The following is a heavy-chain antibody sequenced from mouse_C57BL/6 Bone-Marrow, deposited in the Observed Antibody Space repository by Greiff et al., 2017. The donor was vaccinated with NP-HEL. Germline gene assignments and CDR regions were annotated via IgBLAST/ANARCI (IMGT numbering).Heavy chain of an antibody. V-gene: IGHV1-55*01. Sequence: VQLVESGAELVKPGASVKMSCKASGYTFTSYWITWVKQRPGQGLEWIGDIYPGSGSTNYNEKFKSKATLTVDTSSSTAYMQLSSLTSEDSAVYYCARSEVTTVKGDYWGQGTTLTVSS. CDR1: GYTFTSYW. CDR3: ARSEVTTVKGDY. J-gene: IGHJ2*01. D-gene: IGHD1-1*01. CDR2: IYPGSGST.